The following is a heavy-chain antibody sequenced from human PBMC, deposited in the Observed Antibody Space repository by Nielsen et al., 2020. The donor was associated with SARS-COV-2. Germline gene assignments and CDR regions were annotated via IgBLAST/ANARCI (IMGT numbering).Heavy chain of an antibody. CDR1: GFSVRSNF. J-gene: IGHJ5*02. D-gene: IGHD1/OR15-1a*01. V-gene: IGHV3-53*01. Sequence: GGSLRLSCAASGFSVRSNFMTWVRQAPGKGLEWVSVIYRAGSTYYADSVKGRFTISTDSSQKTIYLQMNSLRVEDTAVYYCASVRFNNAPSWGQGTQVTVSS. CDR3: ASVRFNNAPS. CDR2: IYRAGST.